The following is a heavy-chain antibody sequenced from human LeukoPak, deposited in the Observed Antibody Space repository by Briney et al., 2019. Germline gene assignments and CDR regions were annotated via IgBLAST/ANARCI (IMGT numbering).Heavy chain of an antibody. Sequence: PGGSLRLSCAASGFTFSSYAMHWVRQAPGKGLEWVAVISYDGSNKYYADSVKGRFTISRDNSKNTLYLQMNSLRAEDTAVYYCAKGGSGRSLDYWGQGTLVTVSS. D-gene: IGHD1-26*01. V-gene: IGHV3-30*04. CDR2: ISYDGSNK. CDR1: GFTFSSYA. J-gene: IGHJ4*02. CDR3: AKGGSGRSLDY.